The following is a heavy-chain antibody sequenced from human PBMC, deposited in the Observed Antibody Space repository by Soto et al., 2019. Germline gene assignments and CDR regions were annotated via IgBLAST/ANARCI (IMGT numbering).Heavy chain of an antibody. D-gene: IGHD3-16*02. Sequence: SETLSLTCTVSGGSISSGGYYWSWIRQHPGKGLEWIGYIYYSGSTYYNPSLKSRVTISVDTSKNQSSLKLSSVTAADTAVYYCARGRWGELSFDYWGQGTVVRVSS. CDR1: GGSISSGGYY. J-gene: IGHJ4*02. CDR2: IYYSGST. V-gene: IGHV4-31*03. CDR3: ARGRWGELSFDY.